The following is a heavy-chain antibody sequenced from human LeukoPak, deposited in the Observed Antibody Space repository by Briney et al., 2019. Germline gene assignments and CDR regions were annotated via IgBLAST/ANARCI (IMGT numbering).Heavy chain of an antibody. J-gene: IGHJ4*02. CDR2: TNPNTGDT. CDR3: ATLVRGSNSYYPY. V-gene: IGHV1-2*02. CDR1: GYTFTSYD. D-gene: IGHD3-10*01. Sequence: GASVKVSCKASGYTFTSYDINWVRQARGQGLEWMGWTNPNTGDTNYPQKFQGRVTMTTDTSISTAYMDLSRLSSDDTAVYYCATLVRGSNSYYPYWGQGTLVTVSS.